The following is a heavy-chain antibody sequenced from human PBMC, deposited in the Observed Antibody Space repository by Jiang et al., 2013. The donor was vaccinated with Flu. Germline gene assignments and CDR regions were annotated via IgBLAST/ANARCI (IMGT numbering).Heavy chain of an antibody. D-gene: IGHD3-22*01. V-gene: IGHV1-8*01. CDR2: MTPFTGDT. CDR1: GYTFTTYD. CDR3: ARVEVFDNSHPIADRGARKYYYAMDV. J-gene: IGHJ6*02. Sequence: SGAEVTKPGASVKVSCKTSGYTFTTYDINWVRQVAGHGLEWMGWMTPFTGDTGIAEKFQGRLTMTRTTSLSTAYMELSSLTSDDTAVYYCARVEVFDNSHPIADRGARKYYYAMDVWGQGTTVTVSS.